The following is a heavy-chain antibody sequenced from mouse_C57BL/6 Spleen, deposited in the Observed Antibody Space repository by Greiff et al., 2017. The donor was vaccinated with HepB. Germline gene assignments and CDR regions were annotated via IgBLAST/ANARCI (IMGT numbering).Heavy chain of an antibody. CDR3: ARPGGNYGYAMDY. D-gene: IGHD1-1*02. V-gene: IGHV5-6*01. CDR2: ISSGGSYT. Sequence: EVKLVESGGDLVKPGGSLKLSCAASGFTFSSYGMSWVRQTPGKRLEWVATISSGGSYTYYPDSVKGRFTISRVNAKNTLYLQMSSLKSEDTAMYYCARPGGNYGYAMDYWGQGTSVTVSS. J-gene: IGHJ4*01. CDR1: GFTFSSYG.